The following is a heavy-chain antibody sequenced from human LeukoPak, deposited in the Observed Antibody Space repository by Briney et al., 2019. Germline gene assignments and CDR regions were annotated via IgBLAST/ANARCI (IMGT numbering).Heavy chain of an antibody. CDR1: GGSISSGDYY. CDR3: ARPYYYDSRIDP. J-gene: IGHJ5*02. Sequence: SETLSLTCTVSGGSISSGDYYWSRIRQPPGKGLEWIGYTYYSGSTYYNPSLKSRATISVDTSKNQFSLKLTSVTAADTAVYYCARPYYYDSRIDPWGQGALVTVSS. CDR2: TYYSGST. V-gene: IGHV4-30-4*01. D-gene: IGHD3-22*01.